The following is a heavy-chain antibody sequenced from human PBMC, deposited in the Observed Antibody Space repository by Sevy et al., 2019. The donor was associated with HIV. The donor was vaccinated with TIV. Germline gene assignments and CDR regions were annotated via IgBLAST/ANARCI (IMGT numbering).Heavy chain of an antibody. CDR2: ISSSTSTI. D-gene: IGHD6-13*01. CDR1: AFTFSSYI. Sequence: GGSLRLSCAASAFTFSSYIMNWVRQAPGKGLEWVSYISSSTSTIYYADSVKGRFTISRDNAKNSLYLQMNSLRAEDTAVYYCARLSGYSSSWSYFDYWGQGTLVTVSS. V-gene: IGHV3-48*01. CDR3: ARLSGYSSSWSYFDY. J-gene: IGHJ4*02.